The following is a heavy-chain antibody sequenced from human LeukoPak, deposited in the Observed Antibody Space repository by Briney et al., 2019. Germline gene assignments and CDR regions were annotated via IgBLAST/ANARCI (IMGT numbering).Heavy chain of an antibody. CDR3: ARIEDYGGNSVNY. Sequence: SETLSLTCTVSGGSISSGGYYWSWIRQHPGKGLEWIGYIYYSGSTYYNPSLKSRVTISVDTSKNQFSLKLSSVTAADTAVYYCARIEDYGGNSVNYWGQGTLVTVSS. D-gene: IGHD4-23*01. J-gene: IGHJ4*02. CDR2: IYYSGST. V-gene: IGHV4-31*03. CDR1: GGSISSGGYY.